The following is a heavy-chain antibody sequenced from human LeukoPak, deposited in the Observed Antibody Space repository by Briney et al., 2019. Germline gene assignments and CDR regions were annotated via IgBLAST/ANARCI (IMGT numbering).Heavy chain of an antibody. J-gene: IGHJ4*02. CDR3: ARAALGNYYYFDY. CDR2: ISYDGSNT. V-gene: IGHV3-30-3*01. D-gene: IGHD1-7*01. CDR1: GFTFNSYA. Sequence: GGSLRLSCAASGFTFNSYAMHWVRQAPGKGLEWVAVISYDGSNTYYADSVKGRFTISRDNSKNTLYLQTNRLRAEDTAVYYCARAALGNYYYFDYWGQGTLVTVSS.